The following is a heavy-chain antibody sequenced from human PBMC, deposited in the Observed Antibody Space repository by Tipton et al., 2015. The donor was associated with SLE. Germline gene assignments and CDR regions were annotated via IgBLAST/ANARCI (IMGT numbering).Heavy chain of an antibody. CDR2: ISHDGGA. CDR3: ARDGGQRVISGTYDFYYYGLDV. Sequence: TLSLTCTVFDGSLSGYYWAWLRPSPGKGLEWFGEISHDGGANYNPSLESRGTISLETSKNQFSLKLTSVTAADTAVYYCARDGGQRVISGTYDFYYYGLDVWGQGTTVTVSS. V-gene: IGHV4-34*01. D-gene: IGHD6-13*01. CDR1: DGSLSGYY. J-gene: IGHJ6*02.